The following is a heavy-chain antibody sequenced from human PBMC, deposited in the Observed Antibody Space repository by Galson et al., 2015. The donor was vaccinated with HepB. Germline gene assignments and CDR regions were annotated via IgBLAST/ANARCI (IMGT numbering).Heavy chain of an antibody. Sequence: SLRLSCAASGFTYDDYGMSWVRQAPGKGLEWVSGINWNGGSTGYADSVKGRFTISRDNAKNSLYLQMNSLRASDTAMYYCARPRAGAYYDSLTGSNAYAFDIWGQGTMVTVSS. J-gene: IGHJ3*02. CDR2: INWNGGST. D-gene: IGHD3-9*01. CDR1: GFTYDDYG. V-gene: IGHV3-20*04. CDR3: ARPRAGAYYDSLTGSNAYAFDI.